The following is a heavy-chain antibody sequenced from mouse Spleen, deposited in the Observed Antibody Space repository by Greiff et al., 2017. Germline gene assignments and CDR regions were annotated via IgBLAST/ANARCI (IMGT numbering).Heavy chain of an antibody. CDR2: ISSGGSYT. CDR3: ASRSYFDY. CDR1: GFTFSSYA. J-gene: IGHJ2*01. V-gene: IGHV5-9-1*01. Sequence: VKLVESGGGLVKPGGSLKLSCAASGFTFSSYAMSWVRQTPEKRLEWVATISSGGSYTYYPDSVKGRFTISRDNAKNTLYLQMSSLRSEDTAMYYCASRSYFDYWGQGTTLTVSS.